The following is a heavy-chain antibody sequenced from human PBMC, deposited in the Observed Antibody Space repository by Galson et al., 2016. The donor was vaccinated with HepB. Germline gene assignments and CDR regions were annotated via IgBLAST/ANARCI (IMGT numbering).Heavy chain of an antibody. V-gene: IGHV1-69*08. CDR3: ARGRLSWGVDV. D-gene: IGHD2-8*01. CDR1: GGTFNRYI. Sequence: SVKVSCKASGGTFNRYIINWVRLAPGQGLEWMGNVIPIVGTTNYAQKFQDRVTITAVKSASTVYMEQRSLGSEDTAVYYSARGRLSWGVDVWGQGTTVTVSS. J-gene: IGHJ6*02. CDR2: VIPIVGTT.